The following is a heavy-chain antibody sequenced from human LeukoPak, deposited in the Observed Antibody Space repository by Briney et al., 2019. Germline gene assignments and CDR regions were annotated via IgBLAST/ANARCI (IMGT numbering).Heavy chain of an antibody. V-gene: IGHV4-59*01. D-gene: IGHD5-24*01. J-gene: IGHJ4*02. CDR3: ARQSVEMSTISYFDN. CDR2: IYNTGRT. Sequence: SETLSLTCTVSGGSISGFYWSWIRQPPGKGLEWIGYIYNTGRTNYNPSLKSRVTISLDTSKNQFSLKLSPVSAADTAVYYCARQSVEMSTISYFDNWGQGTLVTVSS. CDR1: GGSISGFY.